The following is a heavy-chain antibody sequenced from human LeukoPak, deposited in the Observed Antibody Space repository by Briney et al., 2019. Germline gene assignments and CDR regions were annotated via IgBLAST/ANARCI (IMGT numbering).Heavy chain of an antibody. Sequence: ASVTDSFKASGYTFTSYGISWVRPAPGQGLEWMGWISAYNGNTNYAQKLQGRVTMTTDTSTSTAYMELRSLRSDDTAVYYCASVTQKRLDYHYMDVWGKGTTVTVSS. V-gene: IGHV1-18*01. D-gene: IGHD3-22*01. CDR3: ASVTQKRLDYHYMDV. CDR2: ISAYNGNT. CDR1: GYTFTSYG. J-gene: IGHJ6*03.